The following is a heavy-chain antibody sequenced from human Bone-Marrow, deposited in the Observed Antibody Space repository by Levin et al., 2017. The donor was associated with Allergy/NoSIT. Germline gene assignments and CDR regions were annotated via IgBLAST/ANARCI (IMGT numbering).Heavy chain of an antibody. CDR1: GFNFKTYA. CDR3: ARAHAQFDY. Sequence: GGSLRLSCAASGFNFKTYAMHWVRQAPGKGLEWVAVISYDGSDQHYADSVKGRFIVSRDNSQDTLYLQMRSLTPGDTALYFCARAHAQFDYWGQGTPVTVSS. V-gene: IGHV3-30*04. J-gene: IGHJ4*02. CDR2: ISYDGSDQ.